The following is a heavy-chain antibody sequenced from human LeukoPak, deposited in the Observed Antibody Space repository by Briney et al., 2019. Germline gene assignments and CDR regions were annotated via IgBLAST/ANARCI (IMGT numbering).Heavy chain of an antibody. J-gene: IGHJ4*02. CDR2: IRYDGSNK. D-gene: IGHD3-10*02. V-gene: IGHV3-30*02. Sequence: PGGSLRLSCAASGFTFSSYGMHWVRQAPGKGLEWVAFIRYDGSNKYYADSVKGRFTISRDNSKNTLYLQMNSLRAEDTAVYYCAKDIRFTRFNPEGVDYWGQGTLVTVSS. CDR3: AKDIRFTRFNPEGVDY. CDR1: GFTFSSYG.